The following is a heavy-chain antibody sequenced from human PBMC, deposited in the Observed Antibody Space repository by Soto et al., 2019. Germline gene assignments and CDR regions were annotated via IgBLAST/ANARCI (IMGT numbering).Heavy chain of an antibody. Sequence: QVQLVQSGAEVQKPGSSVKVSCKASGGTFSSYAISWVRQAPGQGLEWMGGIIPIFGTANYAQKFQGRVTITADEATSTAYMELSSLRSEDTAVYYCARYDFWSGYDYYYYGMDVWGQGTTVTVSS. D-gene: IGHD3-3*01. CDR2: IIPIFGTA. CDR3: ARYDFWSGYDYYYYGMDV. CDR1: GGTFSSYA. J-gene: IGHJ6*02. V-gene: IGHV1-69*01.